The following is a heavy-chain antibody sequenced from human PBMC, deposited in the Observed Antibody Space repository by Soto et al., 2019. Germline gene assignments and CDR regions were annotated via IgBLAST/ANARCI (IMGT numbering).Heavy chain of an antibody. V-gene: IGHV1-18*01. J-gene: IGHJ4*02. Sequence: QVQLVQSGAEVKKPGASVKVSCKASGYTFTSYGISWVRQAPGQGLESRGWISAYNGNTNDAQKLQGSVTMTADTSTSTAYMALRSLRSDDTAVYYCARVAGYDLLTAGNSFDYWGQGTLVTVS. D-gene: IGHD3-9*01. CDR1: GYTFTSYG. CDR2: ISAYNGNT. CDR3: ARVAGYDLLTAGNSFDY.